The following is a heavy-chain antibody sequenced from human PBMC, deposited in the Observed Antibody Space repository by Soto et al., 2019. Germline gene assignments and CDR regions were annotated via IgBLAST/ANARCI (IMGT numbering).Heavy chain of an antibody. CDR3: ASGSVDSSYYYTFYY. CDR1: GFTFSSYS. V-gene: IGHV3-21*01. CDR2: ISSSSSYI. J-gene: IGHJ4*02. D-gene: IGHD3-3*01. Sequence: GGSLRLSCAASGFTFSSYSMNCVRQAPGKGLEWVSSISSSSSYIYYADSVKGRFTISRDNAKNSLYLQMNSLRAEDTAVYYCASGSVDSSYYYTFYYRGQRTLVTVSS.